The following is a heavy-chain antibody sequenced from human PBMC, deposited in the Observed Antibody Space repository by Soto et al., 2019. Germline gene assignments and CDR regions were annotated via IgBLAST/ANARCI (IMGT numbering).Heavy chain of an antibody. J-gene: IGHJ4*02. CDR1: GFTFRNYA. D-gene: IGHD4-17*01. V-gene: IGHV3-23*01. CDR3: AKDRHDYGDYVRPFDC. Sequence: EVQLLESGGGLVQPGGSLRLSCAASGFTFRNYAMSWVRQAPGKGLEWVSGMSGSGGSTYYADSVKGRFTISRDNSKNTLYLQMNSLRVEDTALYYCAKDRHDYGDYVRPFDCWGQGTLVTVSS. CDR2: MSGSGGST.